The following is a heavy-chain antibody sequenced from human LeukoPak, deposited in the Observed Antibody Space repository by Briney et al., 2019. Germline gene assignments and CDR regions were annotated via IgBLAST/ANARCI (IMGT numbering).Heavy chain of an antibody. CDR2: ISDSGGST. V-gene: IGHV3-23*01. D-gene: IGHD5-18*01. Sequence: PGGSLRLSCAASGFTFSSYAMNWVRQAPGKGLEWVSAISDSGGSTYYADSVKGRFTISRDNSKNTLYLQMNSLRAEDTAVYYCAKGRTGFSYGYGIDYWGQGTLVTVSS. CDR1: GFTFSSYA. J-gene: IGHJ4*02. CDR3: AKGRTGFSYGYGIDY.